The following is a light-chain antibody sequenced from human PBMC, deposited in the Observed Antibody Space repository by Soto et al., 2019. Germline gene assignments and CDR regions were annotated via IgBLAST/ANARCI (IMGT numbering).Light chain of an antibody. V-gene: IGLV1-40*01. CDR1: SSNIGAGYD. Sequence: QSVLTQPPSVSGAPGQRVTISCTGSSSNIGAGYDVHWYQHLPGTAPKLLIYGNNNRPSGVPDRFSGSKSGTSASLAITGLKAEDEADYYCQSYDTNLSAWVFGGGTKLTVL. CDR3: QSYDTNLSAWV. J-gene: IGLJ3*02. CDR2: GNN.